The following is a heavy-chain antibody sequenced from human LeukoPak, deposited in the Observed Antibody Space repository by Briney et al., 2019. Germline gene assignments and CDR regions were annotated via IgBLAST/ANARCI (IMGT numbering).Heavy chain of an antibody. D-gene: IGHD6-13*01. V-gene: IGHV1-2*06. Sequence: ASVKVSCKASGYTFTCYYMHWVRQAPGQGLEWMGRINPNSGGTDYAQKFQGRVTMTRDTSISTAYMELSRLRSDDTAVYYCARAFGLHIAAAGFLDYWGQGTLVTVSS. CDR3: ARAFGLHIAAAGFLDY. CDR1: GYTFTCYY. J-gene: IGHJ4*02. CDR2: INPNSGGT.